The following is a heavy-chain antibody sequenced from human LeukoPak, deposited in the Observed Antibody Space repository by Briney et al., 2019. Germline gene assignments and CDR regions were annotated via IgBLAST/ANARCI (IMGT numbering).Heavy chain of an antibody. CDR3: PKGPPSGNYPDY. Sequence: GRSLRLSCTASGFTFGDYAMSWVRQAPGKGLEWVGFIRSKAYGGTTEYAASVKGRFTISRDDSKSIAYLQMNSLKTEDTAVYSCPKGPPSGNYPDYWGQGTLVTASS. J-gene: IGHJ4*02. CDR1: GFTFGDYA. V-gene: IGHV3-49*04. D-gene: IGHD4-11*01. CDR2: IRSKAYGGTT.